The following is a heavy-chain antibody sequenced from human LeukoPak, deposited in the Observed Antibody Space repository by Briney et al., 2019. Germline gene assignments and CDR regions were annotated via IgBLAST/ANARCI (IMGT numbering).Heavy chain of an antibody. V-gene: IGHV4-4*09. Sequence: PSETLSLTCTVSGGSISSYYWSWIRQPPGKGLEWIGYIYTSGSTNYNPSLKSRVTISVDTSKNQFSLKLSSVTAADTAVYYCARSAAGSRLDYWGQGTLVTVSS. D-gene: IGHD6-13*01. J-gene: IGHJ4*02. CDR1: GGSISSYY. CDR3: ARSAAGSRLDY. CDR2: IYTSGST.